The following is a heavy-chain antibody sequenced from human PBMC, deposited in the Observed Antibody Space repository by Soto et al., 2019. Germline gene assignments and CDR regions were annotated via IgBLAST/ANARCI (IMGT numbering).Heavy chain of an antibody. CDR2: ISYDGSNK. V-gene: IGHV3-30*18. J-gene: IGHJ4*02. D-gene: IGHD6-13*01. Sequence: QVQLVESGGGVVQPGRSLRLSCAASGFTFSSYGMHWVRQAPGKGLKWVAVISYDGSNKYYADSVKGRFTISRDNSKNTLYLQMNSLRAEDTAVYYCAKEYGSSSLSPDFDYWGQGTLVTVSS. CDR1: GFTFSSYG. CDR3: AKEYGSSSLSPDFDY.